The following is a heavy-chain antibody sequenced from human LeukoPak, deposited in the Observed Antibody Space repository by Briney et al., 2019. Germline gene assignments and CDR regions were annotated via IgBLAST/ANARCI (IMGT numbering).Heavy chain of an antibody. V-gene: IGHV4-61*02. D-gene: IGHD3-22*01. CDR3: ARGPYSYDGSGAFDI. CDR1: GDSISSGDYY. J-gene: IGHJ3*02. Sequence: SETLSLTCSVSGDSISSGDYYWSWIRQPAGKGLEWIGRISSSGSTNYNPSLKSRVTISVDTSKNQFSLKLSSVTAADTAVYFCARGPYSYDGSGAFDIWGQGTMVTVSS. CDR2: ISSSGST.